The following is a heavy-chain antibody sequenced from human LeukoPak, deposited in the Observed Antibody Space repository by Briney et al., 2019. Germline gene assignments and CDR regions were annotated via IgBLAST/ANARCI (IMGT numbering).Heavy chain of an antibody. CDR3: AKGRVAAAGPPYYFDY. Sequence: GGSLRLSCAASGFTFSSYAMSWVRQAPGKGLEWVSAISGSGGSTYYADSVKGRFTISRDNSKNTLYPQMNSLRAEDTAVYYCAKGRVAAAGPPYYFDYWGQGTLVTVSS. V-gene: IGHV3-23*01. CDR2: ISGSGGST. J-gene: IGHJ4*02. D-gene: IGHD6-13*01. CDR1: GFTFSSYA.